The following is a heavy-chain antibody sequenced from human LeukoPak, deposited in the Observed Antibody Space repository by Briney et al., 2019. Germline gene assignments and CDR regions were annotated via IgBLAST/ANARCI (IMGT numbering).Heavy chain of an antibody. Sequence: GGSLRLSCAASGFTFNSYAMGWVRQAAGKGLERVSAISGSGGSTYYADSVKGRFTISRDNSKNTLYLQMNSLRAEDTAVYYCAADIVVVAAAPYLDYWGQGTLVTVSS. CDR1: GFTFNSYA. D-gene: IGHD2-15*01. CDR2: ISGSGGST. J-gene: IGHJ4*02. CDR3: AADIVVVAAAPYLDY. V-gene: IGHV3-23*01.